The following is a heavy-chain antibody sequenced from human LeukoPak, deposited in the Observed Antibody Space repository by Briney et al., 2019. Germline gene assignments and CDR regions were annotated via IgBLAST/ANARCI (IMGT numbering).Heavy chain of an antibody. CDR1: GGTSSSYA. Sequence: SVKVSCKASGGTSSSYAISWVRQAPGQGLEWMGGIIPIFGTANYAQKFQGRVTITADESTSTAYMELSSLRSEDTAVYYCASSTDILTGYLLDYWGQGTLVTVSS. D-gene: IGHD3-9*01. J-gene: IGHJ4*02. V-gene: IGHV1-69*13. CDR2: IIPIFGTA. CDR3: ASSTDILTGYLLDY.